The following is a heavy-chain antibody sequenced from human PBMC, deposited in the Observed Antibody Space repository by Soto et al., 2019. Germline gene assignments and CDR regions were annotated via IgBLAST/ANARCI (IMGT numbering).Heavy chain of an antibody. Sequence: SETLSLTCTVSGGSISSGGYYWSWIRQRPGKGLEWIGYIYYSGSTYYNPSLKGRVTISVDTSKDQFSLKLSSVTAADTAMYYCARDQVAGVKKFDYWGQGTLVTVSS. J-gene: IGHJ4*02. D-gene: IGHD3-10*01. CDR3: ARDQVAGVKKFDY. CDR2: IYYSGST. CDR1: GGSISSGGYY. V-gene: IGHV4-31*03.